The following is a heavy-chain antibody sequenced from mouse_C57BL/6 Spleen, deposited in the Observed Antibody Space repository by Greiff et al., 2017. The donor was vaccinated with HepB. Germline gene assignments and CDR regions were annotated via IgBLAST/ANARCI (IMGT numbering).Heavy chain of an antibody. J-gene: IGHJ4*01. Sequence: EVHLVESGGGLVKPGGSLKLSCAASGFTFSSYAMSWVRQTPEKRLEWVATISDGGSYTYYPDNVKGRFTISRDNAKNNLYLQMSHLKSEDTAMYYCARDQWLEGAMDYWGQGTSVTVSS. D-gene: IGHD1-2*01. CDR3: ARDQWLEGAMDY. V-gene: IGHV5-4*01. CDR2: ISDGGSYT. CDR1: GFTFSSYA.